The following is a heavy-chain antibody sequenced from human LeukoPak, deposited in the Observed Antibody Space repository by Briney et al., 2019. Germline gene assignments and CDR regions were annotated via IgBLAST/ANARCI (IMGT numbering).Heavy chain of an antibody. CDR3: ARSITVDTAMVPFDY. CDR1: GDSISSGDYY. J-gene: IGHJ4*02. D-gene: IGHD5-18*01. CDR2: ISSSGST. V-gene: IGHV4-61*02. Sequence: SSQTLSLTCTVSGDSISSGDYYWSWIRQPAGKGLEWIGRISSSGSTNYNPSLKSRVTISVDTSKNQFSLKLSSVTAADTAVYYCARSITVDTAMVPFDYWGQGTLVTVSS.